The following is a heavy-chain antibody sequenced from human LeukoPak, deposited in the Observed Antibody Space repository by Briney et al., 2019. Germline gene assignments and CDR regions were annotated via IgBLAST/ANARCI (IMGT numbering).Heavy chain of an antibody. V-gene: IGHV4-30-4*08. CDR2: IYYSGST. D-gene: IGHD3-9*01. J-gene: IGHJ6*03. CDR1: GGSISSGDYY. Sequence: SQTLSLTCTVSGGSISSGDYYWSWIRQPPGEGLEWIGYIYYSGSTYYNPSLKSRVTISVDTSKNQFSLKLSSVTAADTVVYYCARVYYDILTGYYRNYYYYYMDVWGKGTTVTVSS. CDR3: ARVYYDILTGYYRNYYYYYMDV.